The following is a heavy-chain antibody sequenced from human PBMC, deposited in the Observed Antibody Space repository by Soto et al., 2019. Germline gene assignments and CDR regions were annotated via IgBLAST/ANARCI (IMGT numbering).Heavy chain of an antibody. CDR1: GYIITHYW. CDR3: ARRSRSGTYYHPGFDP. V-gene: IGHV5-51*01. CDR2: IYPGESET. J-gene: IGHJ5*02. D-gene: IGHD1-26*01. Sequence: GEALKISCKGSGYIITHYWIGWVRQMPGKSLEGKGIIYPGESETRYNPSFQGQVTISTEKSISTPYLQRNNLKASETAKYYYARRSRSGTYYHPGFDPWGQGTRVTVSS.